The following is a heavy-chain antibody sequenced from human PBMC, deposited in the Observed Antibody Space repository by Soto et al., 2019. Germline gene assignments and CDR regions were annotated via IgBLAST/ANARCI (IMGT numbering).Heavy chain of an antibody. V-gene: IGHV3-48*02. J-gene: IGHJ4*02. CDR2: ISSSSSTI. D-gene: IGHD2-2*01. CDR3: ARDRLVGAAPLDY. Sequence: EVQLVESGGGLVQPGGSLRLACAATGFTFSSYSMNWVRQAPGKGLEWVSYISSSSSTIYYADSVRGRFTISRDNAKNSLYLQMNSLRDEDTAVYYCARDRLVGAAPLDYWGQGTLVTVSS. CDR1: GFTFSSYS.